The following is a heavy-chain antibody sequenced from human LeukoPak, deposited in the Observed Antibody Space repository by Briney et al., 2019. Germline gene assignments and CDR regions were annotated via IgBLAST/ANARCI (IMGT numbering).Heavy chain of an antibody. CDR3: ARDKPRWLQLRMDAFDI. CDR2: ISHSGST. CDR1: GGSFSGYY. V-gene: IGHV4-34*01. D-gene: IGHD5-24*01. J-gene: IGHJ3*02. Sequence: SETLSLTCAVYGGSFSGYYWSWIRQPPGKGLEWIGEISHSGSTNYNPSLKSRVTISVDTSKNQFSLKLSSVTAADTAVYYCARDKPRWLQLRMDAFDIWGQGTMVTVSS.